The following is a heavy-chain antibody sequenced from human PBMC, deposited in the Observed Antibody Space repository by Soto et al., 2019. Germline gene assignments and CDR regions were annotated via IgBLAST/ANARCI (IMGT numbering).Heavy chain of an antibody. CDR1: GGSISSYY. Sequence: QVQLQESGPGLVKPSETLSLTCTVSGGSISSYYWSWIRQPPGKGLEWIGYIYYSGSTNYNPSLKSRVTISVDTSKNQFSLKLSSVTAADTAVYYCARWHYYMDVWGKGTTVTVSS. CDR3: ARWHYYMDV. V-gene: IGHV4-59*01. J-gene: IGHJ6*03. CDR2: IYYSGST.